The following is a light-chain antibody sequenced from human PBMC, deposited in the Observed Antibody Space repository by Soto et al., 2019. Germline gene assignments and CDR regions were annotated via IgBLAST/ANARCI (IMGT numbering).Light chain of an antibody. Sequence: IGLTQSPGPPSFSPGERGPLPLRARQNGNSSFLALYQQKPGQPGQAPRPLLYGASPRATGIPDRFSGSGSGTDFTLTISRLEPEDFAVYYCHQYGSSPWTFGQGSKVEIK. J-gene: IGKJ1*01. V-gene: IGKV3-20*01. CDR3: HQYGSSPWT. CDR2: GAS. CDR1: QNGNSSF.